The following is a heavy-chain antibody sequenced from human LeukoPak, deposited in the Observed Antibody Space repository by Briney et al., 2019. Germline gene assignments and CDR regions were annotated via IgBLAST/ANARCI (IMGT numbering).Heavy chain of an antibody. CDR2: ISYDGSNK. V-gene: IGHV3-30*18. J-gene: IGHJ4*02. CDR1: GFTFSYYG. CDR3: AKGLWGQTSDYIDF. Sequence: PGGSLRLSCAASGFTFSYYGMHWVRQAPGKGLEWVAVISYDGSNKYYVDSVKGRFTISRDNSENRLYLQMSSLRPEDTAVYYCAKGLWGQTSDYIDFWGQGTLVTVSS. D-gene: IGHD3-16*01.